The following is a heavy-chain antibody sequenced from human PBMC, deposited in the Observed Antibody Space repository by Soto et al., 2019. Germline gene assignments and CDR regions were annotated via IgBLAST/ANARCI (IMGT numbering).Heavy chain of an antibody. J-gene: IGHJ6*02. CDR2: ISAYNGNT. CDR3: ARDRSSSWIYYYSCGMDV. CDR1: GYTFTSYG. Sequence: VASVKVSCKASGYTFTSYGISWVRRAPGQGIEWMGWISAYNGNTNYAQKLQGRVTMTTDTSTSTAYMELRSLRSDDTAVYYCARDRSSSWIYYYSCGMDVWGQGTTVTVSS. V-gene: IGHV1-18*01. D-gene: IGHD6-13*01.